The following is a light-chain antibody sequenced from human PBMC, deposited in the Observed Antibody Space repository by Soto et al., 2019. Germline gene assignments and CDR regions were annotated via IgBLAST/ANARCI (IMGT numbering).Light chain of an antibody. J-gene: IGKJ4*01. V-gene: IGKV3-11*01. CDR2: DAS. CDR1: QSVSSY. Sequence: EIVLAQSPATLSLSPGERATLSCRASQSVSSYLAWYQQKPGQAPRLLIYDASNRATGIPARFSGSGFGTEFTLTISSLQSEDFAVYYCQQYNSWPLTFGGGTKVDIK. CDR3: QQYNSWPLT.